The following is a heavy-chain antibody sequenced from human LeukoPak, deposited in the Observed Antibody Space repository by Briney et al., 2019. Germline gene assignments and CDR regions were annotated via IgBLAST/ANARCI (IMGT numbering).Heavy chain of an antibody. Sequence: SETLSLTCTVSGGSISSSSYYWGWIRQPPGKGLEWIGIIYYSGSTYYSPSLKSRVTISVDTSKNQFSLRLNSVTAADTAVYYCARHVGQQLIFHYYGLDVWGQGTTATVSS. CDR3: ARHVGQQLIFHYYGLDV. D-gene: IGHD6-13*01. V-gene: IGHV4-39*01. CDR2: IYYSGST. J-gene: IGHJ6*02. CDR1: GGSISSSSYY.